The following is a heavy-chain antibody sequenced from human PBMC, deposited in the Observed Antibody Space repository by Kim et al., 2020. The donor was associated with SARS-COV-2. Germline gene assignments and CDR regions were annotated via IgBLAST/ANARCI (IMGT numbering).Heavy chain of an antibody. J-gene: IGHJ4*02. D-gene: IGHD5-18*01. V-gene: IGHV3-9*01. CDR3: AKSVDTAMVRLLIDY. CDR1: GFTFDDYA. CDR2: ISWNSGSI. Sequence: GGSLRLSCAASGFTFDDYAMHWVRQAPGKGLEWVSGISWNSGSIGYADSVKGRFTISRDNAKNSLYLQMNSLRAEDTALYYCAKSVDTAMVRLLIDYWGQGTLVTVSS.